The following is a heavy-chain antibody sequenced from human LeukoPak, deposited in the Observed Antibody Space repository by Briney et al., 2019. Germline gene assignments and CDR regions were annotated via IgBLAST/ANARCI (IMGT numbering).Heavy chain of an antibody. CDR3: ARAGDIVATTFSFDY. CDR1: GFSFSSYG. D-gene: IGHD5-12*01. Sequence: GGSLRLSCAASGFSFSSYGMTWVRQAPGKGLVWVSRINSDGSTTIYADSVKGRFTISRDNAKNTLYLQMNSLKAEDTAVYYCARAGDIVATTFSFDYWGQGTLVTVSS. V-gene: IGHV3-74*01. J-gene: IGHJ4*02. CDR2: INSDGSTT.